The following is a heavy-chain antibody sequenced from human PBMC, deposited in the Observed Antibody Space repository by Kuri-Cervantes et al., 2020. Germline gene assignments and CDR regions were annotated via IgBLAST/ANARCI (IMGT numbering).Heavy chain of an antibody. Sequence: LVKPTETLTLTCTVSGFSLSNARMGVSWIRQPPGKGLEWIGEINHSGSTNYNPSLKSRVTISIDTSKNQFSLNLNSVTAANTAVYYCATNLRPLTYSGNYDRYNYFDYWGQGILVTVSS. CDR2: INHSGST. D-gene: IGHD1-26*01. CDR1: GFSLSNARMG. CDR3: ATNLRPLTYSGNYDRYNYFDY. V-gene: IGHV4-38-2*02. J-gene: IGHJ4*02.